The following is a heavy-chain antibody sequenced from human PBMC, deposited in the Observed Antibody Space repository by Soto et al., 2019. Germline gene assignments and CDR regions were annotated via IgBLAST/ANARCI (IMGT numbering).Heavy chain of an antibody. Sequence: PGGSLRLSCAASEVPFSDYSMHWVRQAPGKRPEWVAFISHDGRQTFYSDSVKGRFTISRDNSRNMVFLHMSSVTVEDTAIYYCAGDGVPTSTISSYFFLFGGQGTQVT. CDR1: EVPFSDYS. J-gene: IGHJ4*02. V-gene: IGHV3-30*04. CDR3: AGDGVPTSTISSYFFLF. D-gene: IGHD3-3*02. CDR2: ISHDGRQT.